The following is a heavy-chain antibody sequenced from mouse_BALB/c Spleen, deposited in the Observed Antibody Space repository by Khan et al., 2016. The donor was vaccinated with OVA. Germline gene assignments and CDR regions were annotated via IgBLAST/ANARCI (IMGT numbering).Heavy chain of an antibody. CDR1: GYTFTDYV. Sequence: QVQLKESGAELVRPGVSVKISCKGSGYTFTDYVIHWVKQSHAKSLEWIGVISTYYGDTTHNQKFKGKATMTVDKSSSTAYMELARLTSEDSAIXYWVRGSGGYRFAYWGQGTLVTVSA. CDR2: ISTYYGDT. CDR3: VRGSGGYRFAY. D-gene: IGHD1-3*01. V-gene: IGHV1S137*01. J-gene: IGHJ3*01.